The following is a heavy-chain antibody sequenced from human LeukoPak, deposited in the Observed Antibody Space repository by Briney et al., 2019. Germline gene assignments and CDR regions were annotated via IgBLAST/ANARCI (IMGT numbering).Heavy chain of an antibody. D-gene: IGHD6-19*01. V-gene: IGHV4-59*01. CDR1: GSSISSYY. J-gene: IGHJ4*02. CDR3: ARLRPGIAVATFDY. Sequence: PSETLSLTCTVSGSSISSYYWSWIRQPPGKGLEWIGYIYYSGSTNYNPSLKSRVTILVDTSKNQFSLKLSSVTAADTAVYYCARLRPGIAVATFDYWGQGTLVTVSS. CDR2: IYYSGST.